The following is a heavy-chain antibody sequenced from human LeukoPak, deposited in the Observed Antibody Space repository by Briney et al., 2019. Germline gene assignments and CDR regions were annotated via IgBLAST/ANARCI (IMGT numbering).Heavy chain of an antibody. Sequence: GGTLRLSCAASGFTFSSYGMSWVRQAPGKGLEWVSAISGSGGSTYYADSVKGRFTISRDNSKNTLYLQMNSLRAEDTAVYYCAKGFGRGITMARKFFDIWGQGTMVTVSS. J-gene: IGHJ3*02. CDR3: AKGFGRGITMARKFFDI. CDR2: ISGSGGST. V-gene: IGHV3-23*01. CDR1: GFTFSSYG. D-gene: IGHD3-10*01.